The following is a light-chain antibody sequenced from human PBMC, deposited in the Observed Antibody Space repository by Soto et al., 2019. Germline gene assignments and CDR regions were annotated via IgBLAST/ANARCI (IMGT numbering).Light chain of an antibody. CDR1: QSLSDW. J-gene: IGKJ4*01. CDR3: QQYDTYPLT. Sequence: DIQLTQSPSTLSASVGDRVTITCRASQSLSDWLAWYQQIPGTAPKLLIYRASRLEDAVPSRFGGSGSGTEFTLTISSLQPDDFATYYCQQYDTYPLTFGGGTKVEIK. CDR2: RAS. V-gene: IGKV1-5*03.